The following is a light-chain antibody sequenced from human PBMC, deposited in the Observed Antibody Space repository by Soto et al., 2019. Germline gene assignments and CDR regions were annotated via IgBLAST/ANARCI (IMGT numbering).Light chain of an antibody. CDR1: QSVSSSY. Sequence: DIVLTQSPGTLYLSPGERATLSCRASQSVSSSYLAWYQQKPGQAPRLLIYGASSRATGIPDRFSGSGYETYFSLTISRLVPQDFAVYDCQQYGSSPPVTFGQGTRLEIK. CDR2: GAS. V-gene: IGKV3-20*01. J-gene: IGKJ5*01. CDR3: QQYGSSPPVT.